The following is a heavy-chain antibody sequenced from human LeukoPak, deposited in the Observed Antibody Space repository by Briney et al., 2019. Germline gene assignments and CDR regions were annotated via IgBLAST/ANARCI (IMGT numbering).Heavy chain of an antibody. V-gene: IGHV1-18*01. CDR1: GYTFTSYG. CDR3: ARAPLTYYYDSSGYYAGAFDI. D-gene: IGHD3-22*01. J-gene: IGHJ3*02. Sequence: ASVKVSCKASGYTFTSYGISWVRQAPGQGLEWMGWTSAYNGNTNYAQKLQGRVTMTTDTSTSTAYMELRSLRSDDTAVYYCARAPLTYYYDSSGYYAGAFDIWGQGTMVTVSS. CDR2: TSAYNGNT.